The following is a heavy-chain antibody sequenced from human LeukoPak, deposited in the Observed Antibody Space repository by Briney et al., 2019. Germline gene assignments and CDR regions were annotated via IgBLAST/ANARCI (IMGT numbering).Heavy chain of an antibody. J-gene: IGHJ4*02. CDR2: INHSGST. V-gene: IGHV4-34*01. CDR3: ARGAQNDY. Sequence: KPSETLSLTCAVYGGSFSGYYWSWIRQPPGKGLEWIGEINHSGSTNYNPSLKSRVTISVDTSKNQFSLKLSSVTAADTAVYYCARGAQNDYWGQGTLVTVSS. CDR1: GGSFSGYY.